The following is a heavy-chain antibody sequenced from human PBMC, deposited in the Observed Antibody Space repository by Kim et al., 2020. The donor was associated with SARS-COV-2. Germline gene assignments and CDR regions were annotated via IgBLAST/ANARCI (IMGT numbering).Heavy chain of an antibody. Sequence: SETLSLTCTVYGESLSGYYWSWIRQPPGEGLAWIGEINHVGTTNYNASLGSRVTISIDTSENRFSLKLISVTAADTATYYCSRTSYSYGSRGWFDPWGRGTLVTVSS. CDR2: INHVGTT. V-gene: IGHV4-34*01. D-gene: IGHD5-18*01. CDR1: GESLSGYY. CDR3: SRTSYSYGSRGWFDP. J-gene: IGHJ5*02.